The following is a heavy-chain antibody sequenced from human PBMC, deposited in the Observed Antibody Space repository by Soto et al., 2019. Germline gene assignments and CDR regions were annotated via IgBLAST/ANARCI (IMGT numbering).Heavy chain of an antibody. CDR3: AREDDYGYRYINYGLDV. D-gene: IGHD4-17*01. J-gene: IGHJ6*02. CDR2: ISFDGTKK. Sequence: GGSLRLSCAASGFTFNIYALHWVRQSPGKGLEWVAVISFDGTKKYYSDSVKGRFTISRDNLKNTLYLQMNNLRVEDAALYFCAREDDYGYRYINYGLDVWGQGTTVTVSS. CDR1: GFTFNIYA. V-gene: IGHV3-30-3*01.